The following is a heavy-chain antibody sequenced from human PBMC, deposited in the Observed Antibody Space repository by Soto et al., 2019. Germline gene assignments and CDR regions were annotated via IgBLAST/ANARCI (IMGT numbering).Heavy chain of an antibody. D-gene: IGHD1-26*01. Sequence: QVQLVESGGGVVQPGRSLRLSCAASGFTFSSYAMHWVRQAPGKGLEWVAVISYDGSKKYYADSVKGRFTISRDNSKNTLFVQMNSLRVEDTAVYYCARDDSGSNYVVDYWGQGTLVTVSS. CDR1: GFTFSSYA. CDR3: ARDDSGSNYVVDY. CDR2: ISYDGSKK. J-gene: IGHJ4*02. V-gene: IGHV3-30-3*01.